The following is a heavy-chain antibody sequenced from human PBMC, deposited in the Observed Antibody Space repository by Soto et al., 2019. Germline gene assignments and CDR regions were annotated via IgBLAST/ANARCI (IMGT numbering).Heavy chain of an antibody. V-gene: IGHV4-59*01. D-gene: IGHD2-2*02. CDR3: ARGYCSSTSCYIWDNWFDP. CDR2: IYYSGRT. J-gene: IGHJ5*02. CDR1: GGSISSYY. Sequence: QVQLQESGPGLVKPSETPSLTCTVSGGSISSYYWSWIRQPPGKGLEWIGYIYYSGRTNYNPSLKCRVTISVDTSTLPFSLTLSSVTAADTAVYYCARGYCSSTSCYIWDNWFDPWGQGTLVTVSS.